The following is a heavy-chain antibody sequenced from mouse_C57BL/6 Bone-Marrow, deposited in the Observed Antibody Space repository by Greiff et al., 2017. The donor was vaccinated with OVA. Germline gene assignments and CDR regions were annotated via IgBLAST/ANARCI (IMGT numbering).Heavy chain of an antibody. J-gene: IGHJ2*01. D-gene: IGHD1-1*01. CDR2: IHPNSGST. Sequence: QVQLQQPGAELVKPGASVKLSCKASGYTFTSYWMHWVKQRPGQGLEWIGMIHPNSGSTNYNEKFKSKATLTVDKSSSTAYMQLSSLTSEDSAVYYCARRDYYGSSDDWGQGTTLTVSS. CDR3: ARRDYYGSSDD. V-gene: IGHV1-64*01. CDR1: GYTFTSYW.